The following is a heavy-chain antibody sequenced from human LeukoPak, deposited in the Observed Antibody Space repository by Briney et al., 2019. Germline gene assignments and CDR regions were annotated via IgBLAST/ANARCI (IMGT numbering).Heavy chain of an antibody. V-gene: IGHV3-23*01. D-gene: IGHD2-2*02. J-gene: IGHJ4*02. Sequence: GGSLRLSCAASGFTFSTYAMGWVRQAPGKGLEWVSVHSGGGSETVYGASVKGPFTISGDISKNTLILQMNSLRVEDTAVYYCARGRYTSSYTASDYWGQGTLVTVSS. CDR1: GFTFSTYA. CDR3: ARGRYTSSYTASDY. CDR2: HSGGGSET.